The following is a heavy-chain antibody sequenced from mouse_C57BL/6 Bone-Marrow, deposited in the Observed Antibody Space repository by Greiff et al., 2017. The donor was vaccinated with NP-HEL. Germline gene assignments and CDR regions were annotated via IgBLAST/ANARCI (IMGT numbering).Heavy chain of an antibody. Sequence: EVKLVESGGDLVKPGGSLKLSCAASGFTFSSYGLSWVRQTPDKRLEWVATISSGGSYTYYPDSVKGRFTISRDNAKNTLYLQMSSLKSEDTAMYYCARPFGLRLGFAYWGQGTLVTVSA. CDR3: ARPFGLRLGFAY. D-gene: IGHD2-4*01. J-gene: IGHJ3*01. CDR2: ISSGGSYT. V-gene: IGHV5-6*01. CDR1: GFTFSSYG.